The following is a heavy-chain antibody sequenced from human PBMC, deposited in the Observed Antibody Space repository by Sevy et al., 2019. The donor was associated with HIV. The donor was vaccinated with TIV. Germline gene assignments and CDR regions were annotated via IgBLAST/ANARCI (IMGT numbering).Heavy chain of an antibody. CDR1: GYSFTTNW. D-gene: IGHD5-18*01. Sequence: GESLKISCKGSGYSFTTNWIAWVRQMPGKGLEWMGIIYGDSDTRYSPSFEGQVTISADKSISTAYLQWRTLKASDTAVYYCAMGWNTAMPFDFWGLGTLVTVSS. J-gene: IGHJ4*02. CDR2: IYGDSDT. CDR3: AMGWNTAMPFDF. V-gene: IGHV5-51*01.